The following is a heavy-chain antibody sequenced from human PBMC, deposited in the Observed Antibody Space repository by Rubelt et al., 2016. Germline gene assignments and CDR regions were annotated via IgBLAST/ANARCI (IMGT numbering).Heavy chain of an antibody. V-gene: IGHV4-39*07. Sequence: QLQLQESGPGLVKPSETLSLTCTVSGGSISSSSYYWGWIRQPPGKGLEWIGSIYYSGSTYYNPSLKSRVTISVDTSKNQFSLKLNSVTAADTAVYYCARSAQWLVRFDYWGQGTLVTVSS. D-gene: IGHD6-19*01. CDR1: GGSISSSSYY. CDR2: IYYSGST. CDR3: ARSAQWLVRFDY. J-gene: IGHJ4*02.